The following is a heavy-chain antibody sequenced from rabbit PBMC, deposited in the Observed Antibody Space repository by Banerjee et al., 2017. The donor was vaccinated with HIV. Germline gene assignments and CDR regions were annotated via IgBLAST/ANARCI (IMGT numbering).Heavy chain of an antibody. Sequence: GGGLVQPGGSLTLSCKASGFDFSSYYMSWVRQAPGKGLEWIGCISTGDGRTYYASWVNGRFTISRENNQNTVDLQMNSLTVADTATYLCAGSLVDNANLRGQGTLVTVS. V-gene: IGHV1S47*01. CDR1: GFDFSSYY. J-gene: IGHJ3*01. D-gene: IGHD1-1*01. CDR2: ISTGDGRT. CDR3: AGSLVDNANL.